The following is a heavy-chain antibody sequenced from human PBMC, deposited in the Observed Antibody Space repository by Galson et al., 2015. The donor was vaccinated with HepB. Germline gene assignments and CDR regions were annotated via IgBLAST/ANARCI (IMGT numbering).Heavy chain of an antibody. CDR2: ISWNSGSI. Sequence: SLRLSCAAPGFTFDDYAMHWVRQAPGKGLEWVSGISWNSGSIGYADSVKGRFTISRDNAKNSLYLQMNSLRAEDTALYYCAKEELKYGGYEIFDYWGQGTLVTVSS. V-gene: IGHV3-9*01. D-gene: IGHD5-12*01. CDR1: GFTFDDYA. J-gene: IGHJ4*02. CDR3: AKEELKYGGYEIFDY.